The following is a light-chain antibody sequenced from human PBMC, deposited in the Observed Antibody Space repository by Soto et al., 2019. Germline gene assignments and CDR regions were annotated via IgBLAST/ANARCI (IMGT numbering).Light chain of an antibody. CDR2: GAS. V-gene: IGKV3-11*01. Sequence: EIELTRFPTAVSLSPGGRATLSCRASQSVSSYLAWYQQKPGQAPRLLIYGASSRATGIPDRFSGSGSGTDFTLTISSLQPEDFAVYYCQHRNNWPITFGGGTKVDIK. CDR1: QSVSSY. J-gene: IGKJ4*01. CDR3: QHRNNWPIT.